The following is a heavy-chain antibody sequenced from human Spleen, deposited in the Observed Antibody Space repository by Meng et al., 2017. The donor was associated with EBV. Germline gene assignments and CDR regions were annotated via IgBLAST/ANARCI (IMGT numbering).Heavy chain of an antibody. V-gene: IGHV2-5*02. CDR1: GFSLSTSAVG. J-gene: IGHJ4*02. Sequence: QITLKESGPSLVTPTQTLTLTCTFSGFSLSTSAVGVGWIRQPSGKALEWLALIYWDDDKRYSPSLKTRLTITKDTSKNQVVLTMTNMDPVDTATYFCAHRRKYSNSRAFDYWGQGTLVTVSS. CDR2: IYWDDDK. D-gene: IGHD6-6*01. CDR3: AHRRKYSNSRAFDY.